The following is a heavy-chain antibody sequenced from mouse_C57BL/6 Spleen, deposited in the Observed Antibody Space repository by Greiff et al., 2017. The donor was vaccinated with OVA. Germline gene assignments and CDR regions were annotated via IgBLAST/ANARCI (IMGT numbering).Heavy chain of an antibody. CDR2: ILPGSGST. V-gene: IGHV1-9*01. CDR3: ARGRVYYDYDDHWYVDV. J-gene: IGHJ1*03. CDR1: GYTFTGYG. Sequence: VQLQQSGAELMKPGASVKLSCKATGYTFTGYGIEWVKQRPGHGLEWIGEILPGSGSTNYNEKFKGKATFTADTYSNTAYMQLSSLTTEDSAIYYCARGRVYYDYDDHWYVDVWGTGTTVTVSS. D-gene: IGHD2-4*01.